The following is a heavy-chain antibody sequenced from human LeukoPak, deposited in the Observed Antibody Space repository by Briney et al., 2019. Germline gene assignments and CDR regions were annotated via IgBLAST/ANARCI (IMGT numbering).Heavy chain of an antibody. V-gene: IGHV3-30*02. Sequence: GGSLRLSCAASGFTFSSYGMHWVRQAPGKGLEWVPFIRYDGSNKYYADSVKGRFTISRDNSKNTLYLQMNSLRAEDTAVYYCAKGRGDIVVVPAATHWGQGTLVTVSS. CDR2: IRYDGSNK. D-gene: IGHD2-2*01. CDR3: AKGRGDIVVVPAATH. CDR1: GFTFSSYG. J-gene: IGHJ4*02.